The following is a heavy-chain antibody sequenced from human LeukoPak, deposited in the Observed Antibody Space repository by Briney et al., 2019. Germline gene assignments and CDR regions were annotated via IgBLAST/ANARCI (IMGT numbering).Heavy chain of an antibody. CDR2: MNPNSGNT. Sequence: GASVKVSCKASGYIFTSYDINWVRQATGQGLEWMGWMNPNSGNTGYAQKFQGRVTMTRNTSISTAYMELSSLRSEDTAVYYCARGRGVRGAPDYWGQGTLVTVSS. CDR1: GYIFTSYD. V-gene: IGHV1-8*01. CDR3: ARGRGVRGAPDY. J-gene: IGHJ4*02. D-gene: IGHD3-10*01.